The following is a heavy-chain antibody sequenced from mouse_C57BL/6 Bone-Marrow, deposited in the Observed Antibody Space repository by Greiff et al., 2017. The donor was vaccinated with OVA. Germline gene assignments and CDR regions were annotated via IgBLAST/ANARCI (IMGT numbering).Heavy chain of an antibody. V-gene: IGHV1-42*01. D-gene: IGHD1-1*01. CDR3: ARERDYYYGSSYRYFDV. J-gene: IGHJ1*03. Sequence: VQLKESGPELVKPGASVKISCKASGYSFTGYYMNWVKQSPEKSLEWIGEINPSTGGTTYNQKFKAKATLTVDKSSSTAYMQLKSLSSEDSAVYYCARERDYYYGSSYRYFDVWGTGTTVTVSS. CDR2: INPSTGGT. CDR1: GYSFTGYY.